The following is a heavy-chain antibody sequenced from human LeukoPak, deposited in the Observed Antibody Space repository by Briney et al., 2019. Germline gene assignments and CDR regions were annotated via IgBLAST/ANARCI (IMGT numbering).Heavy chain of an antibody. D-gene: IGHD6-19*01. V-gene: IGHV3-30-3*01. CDR3: ARDSQWLAFDY. CDR2: ISYDGSNK. Sequence: QTGGSLRLSCAASGFTFSSYAMHWVRQAPGKGLEWVAVISYDGSNKYYADSVKGRFTFSRDNSKNTLYLQMNSLRAEDTAMYYCARDSQWLAFDYWGQGTLVTVSS. CDR1: GFTFSSYA. J-gene: IGHJ4*02.